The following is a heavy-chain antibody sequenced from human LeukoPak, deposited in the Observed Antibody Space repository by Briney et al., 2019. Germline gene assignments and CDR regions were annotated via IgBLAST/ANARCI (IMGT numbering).Heavy chain of an antibody. J-gene: IGHJ5*02. D-gene: IGHD7-27*01. V-gene: IGHV4-39*01. CDR1: GGSIRSSYYY. CDR3: ARHSGP. CDR2: IYDSGNT. Sequence: PSETLSLTCTVSGGSIRSSYYYWGWIRQPPGKGLEWIGSIYDSGNTYYNPSLKSRVTISVDTSNNQFSLKLNSVTAADTAVYVCARHSGPWGQGTLVTVSS.